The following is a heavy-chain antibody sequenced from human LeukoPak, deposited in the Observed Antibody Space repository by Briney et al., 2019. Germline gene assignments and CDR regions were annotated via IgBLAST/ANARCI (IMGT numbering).Heavy chain of an antibody. J-gene: IGHJ4*02. CDR2: ISSSRSYI. CDR3: ARVSSGWSFDY. Sequence: GGSLRLSCAASGFTFSSYNMNWVSQAPGKRLEWVSSISSSRSYIYYADSVKGRFTISRDNAKNSLYLQMNSLRAEDTAVYYCARVSSGWSFDYWGQGTLVTVSS. CDR1: GFTFSSYN. V-gene: IGHV3-21*01. D-gene: IGHD6-19*01.